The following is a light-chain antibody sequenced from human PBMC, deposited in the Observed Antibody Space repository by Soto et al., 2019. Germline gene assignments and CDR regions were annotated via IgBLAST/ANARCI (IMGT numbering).Light chain of an antibody. J-gene: IGLJ2*01. CDR2: EKD. CDR1: SYNIGKNY. CDR3: VSWDTSLGAVV. V-gene: IGLV1-51*02. Sequence: QYVLTHPPSVSAAPGQKVTISCSGSSYNIGKNYLSCYQQLPGTVPKLFIDEKDKRRSAIPDRFSGSQFGTSVTLVITGLQTGDEADYYCVSWDTSLGAVVFGGGTKVTVL.